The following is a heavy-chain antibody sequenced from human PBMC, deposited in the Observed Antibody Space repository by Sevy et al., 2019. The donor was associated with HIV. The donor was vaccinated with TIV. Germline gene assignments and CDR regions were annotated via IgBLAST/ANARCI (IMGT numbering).Heavy chain of an antibody. Sequence: GGSLRLSCAASGFTFSPYWMTWVRQAPGKGLEWVANIRPDGSDKYYVDSVKGRLAISRDNPRNSRYLQMNSLRADETAMYYWGRGVGLDCWGQGALVTVSS. D-gene: IGHD1-26*01. CDR3: GRGVGLDC. J-gene: IGHJ4*02. CDR2: IRPDGSDK. V-gene: IGHV3-7*01. CDR1: GFTFSPYW.